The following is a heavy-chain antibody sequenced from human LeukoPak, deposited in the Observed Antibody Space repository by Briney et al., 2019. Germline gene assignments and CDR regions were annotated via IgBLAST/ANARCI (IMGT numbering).Heavy chain of an antibody. D-gene: IGHD4-17*01. J-gene: IGHJ6*02. CDR3: ARWMTTVTTDYYYGMDV. CDR2: LETSGTT. V-gene: IGHV4-61*02. CDR1: GGSISSGRYY. Sequence: SETLSLTCTVSGGSISSGRYYWSWIRQPAGKGLEWVGRLETSGTTKYNPSLNSRATISVDTSKNQFSLKLNSVTAADTAVYYCARWMTTVTTDYYYGMDVWGQGTTVTVSS.